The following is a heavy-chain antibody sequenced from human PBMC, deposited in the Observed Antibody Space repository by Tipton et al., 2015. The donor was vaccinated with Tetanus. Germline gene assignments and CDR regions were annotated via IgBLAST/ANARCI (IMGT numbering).Heavy chain of an antibody. CDR1: GFIFSSYA. V-gene: IGHV3-33*08. CDR3: ARDGDTSGHYGIFDS. Sequence: QLVQSGGGLVKPGGSLRLSCAAPGFIFSSYAMHWVRQAPGKGLEWVAVTWSHGGNIYYADSVKGRCAVSRDNSKNTVYLQMNSLSAEDTAVYYCARDGDTSGHYGIFDSWGQGTLLIVSS. D-gene: IGHD3-22*01. CDR2: TWSHGGNI. J-gene: IGHJ4*02.